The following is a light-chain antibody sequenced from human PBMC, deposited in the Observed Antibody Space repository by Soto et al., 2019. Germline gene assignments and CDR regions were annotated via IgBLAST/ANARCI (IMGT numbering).Light chain of an antibody. J-gene: IGLJ2*01. CDR2: EGS. V-gene: IGLV2-23*03. CDR1: SSDVGSYNL. CDR3: CSYVGSSTFVV. Sequence: QSALTQPASVSGSPGQSITISCTRTSSDVGSYNLVSWYQQYPGKAPRLMIYEGSKWPSGVSNRFSVSKSGNTASLTISGLQAEDEADYYCCSYVGSSTFVVFGGGTKLTVL.